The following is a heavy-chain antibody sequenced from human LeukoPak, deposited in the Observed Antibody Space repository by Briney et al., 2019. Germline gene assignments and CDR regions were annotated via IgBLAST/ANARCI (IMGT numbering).Heavy chain of an antibody. J-gene: IGHJ4*02. CDR1: GGTFSSYA. CDR3: ARDDRENSYFDY. Sequence: ASVKVSCKASGGTFSSYAISWVRQAPGQGLEWMGGIIPIFGTANYAQKFQGRVTITTDESTSTAYMELSSLRSEDTAVYYCARDDRENSYFDYWGKGTLVTVSS. CDR2: IIPIFGTA. V-gene: IGHV1-69*05.